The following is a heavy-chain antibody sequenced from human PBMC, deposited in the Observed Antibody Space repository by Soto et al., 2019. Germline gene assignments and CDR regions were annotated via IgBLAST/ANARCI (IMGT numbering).Heavy chain of an antibody. J-gene: IGHJ4*02. D-gene: IGHD6-19*01. V-gene: IGHV6-1*01. CDR3: AGELDIHHGLGY. CDR2: TYYRSNWNF. CDR1: WGSVSSNTAT. Sequence: LTCAISWGSVSSNTATWNWVRQSPSRGLEWLGRTYYRSNWNFDYALSVKSRITINPDTSKNQFSLQLNSLTPEDTAVYYCAGELDIHHGLGYWGPGTSVTVSS.